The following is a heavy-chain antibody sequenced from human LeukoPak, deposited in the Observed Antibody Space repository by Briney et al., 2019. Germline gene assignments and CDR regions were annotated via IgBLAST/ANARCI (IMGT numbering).Heavy chain of an antibody. CDR2: LDPEDVEA. J-gene: IGHJ6*02. D-gene: IGHD2-15*01. Sequence: ASGKVSGKVSGYSLTELSIHWVRQAPGKGLGGRGGLDPEDVEAIYAQNFQGRVTMTEDTSTDTAYMELSSLKSEDTAVYYCATSASAPAYYYGLDVWGRGTTVTVSS. CDR3: ATSASAPAYYYGLDV. V-gene: IGHV1-24*01. CDR1: GYSLTELS.